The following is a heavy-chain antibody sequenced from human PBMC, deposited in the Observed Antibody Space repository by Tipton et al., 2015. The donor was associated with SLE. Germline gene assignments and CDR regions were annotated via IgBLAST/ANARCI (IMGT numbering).Heavy chain of an antibody. D-gene: IGHD3-10*01. V-gene: IGHV3-30-3*01. CDR3: ASYEEVRQLPFGMDV. J-gene: IGHJ6*02. CDR2: ISYDGSTK. Sequence: SLRLSCAASGFTFSSYAMHWVRQAPGKGLEWVAVISYDGSTKYYADSVTGRFTFSRDNSKNTLYLQMNSLRAEDTAVYYCASYEEVRQLPFGMDVWGQGTTVTVSS. CDR1: GFTFSSYA.